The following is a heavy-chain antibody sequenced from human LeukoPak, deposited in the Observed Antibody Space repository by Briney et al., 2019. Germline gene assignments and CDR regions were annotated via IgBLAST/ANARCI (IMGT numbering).Heavy chain of an antibody. CDR1: GGSISSGGYY. CDR2: IYYSGST. CDR3: ARHALEDTATTIDY. V-gene: IGHV4-61*08. Sequence: SQTLSLTCTVSGGSISSGGYYWSWIRQPPGKGLEWIGYIYYSGSTNYNPSLKSRVTISVDTSKNQFSLKLSSVTAADTAVYYCARHALEDTATTIDYWGQGTLVTVSS. D-gene: IGHD5-18*01. J-gene: IGHJ4*02.